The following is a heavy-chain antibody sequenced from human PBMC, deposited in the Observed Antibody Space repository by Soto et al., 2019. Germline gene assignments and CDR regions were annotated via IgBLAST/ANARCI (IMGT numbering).Heavy chain of an antibody. D-gene: IGHD5-18*01. Sequence: RRLSCAASGFTFSSYAMHWVRQAPGKGLEWVAVISYDGSNKYYADSVKGRFTISRDNSKNTLYLQMNSLRAEDTAVYYCARDRGGYSHGHFDYWGQGTLVTVSS. CDR2: ISYDGSNK. CDR1: GFTFSSYA. J-gene: IGHJ4*02. CDR3: ARDRGGYSHGHFDY. V-gene: IGHV3-30-3*01.